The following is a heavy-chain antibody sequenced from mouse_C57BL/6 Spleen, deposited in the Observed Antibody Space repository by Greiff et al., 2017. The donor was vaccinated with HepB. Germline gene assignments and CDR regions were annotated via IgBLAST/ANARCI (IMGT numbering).Heavy chain of an antibody. CDR3: ARYPNWDDWYFDV. CDR1: FYTFTGYW. CDR2: ILPGSGST. Sequence: PLPHSLSYLINPFSSFHLSFNSTFYTFTGYWIEWVKQRPGHGLEWIVDILPGSGSTNYNEKFKGKATFTADTSSNTAYMQLSSLTTEDSAIYYCARYPNWDDWYFDVWGTGTTVTVSS. D-gene: IGHD4-1*01. V-gene: IGHV1-9*01. J-gene: IGHJ1*03.